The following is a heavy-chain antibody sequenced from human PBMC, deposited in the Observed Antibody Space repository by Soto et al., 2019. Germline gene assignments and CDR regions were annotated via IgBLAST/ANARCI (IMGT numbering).Heavy chain of an antibody. CDR3: AKDGWFGVRRYYYYYGMDV. D-gene: IGHD3-10*01. J-gene: IGHJ6*02. CDR2: ISYDGSNK. Sequence: QVQLVESGGGVVQPGRSLRLSCAASGFTFSSYGMHWVRQAPGKGLEWVAVISYDGSNKYYADSVKGRFTISRDNSKNTLSLQMNSRRAEDTAVYYCAKDGWFGVRRYYYYYGMDVWGQGTTVTVAS. V-gene: IGHV3-30*18. CDR1: GFTFSSYG.